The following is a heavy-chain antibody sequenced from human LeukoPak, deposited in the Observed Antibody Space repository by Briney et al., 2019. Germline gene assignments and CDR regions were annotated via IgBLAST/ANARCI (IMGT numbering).Heavy chain of an antibody. D-gene: IGHD2-2*01. CDR1: GGSFSGYY. CDR2: INHSGST. J-gene: IGHJ4*02. Sequence: PSETLSLTCAVYGGSFSGYYWSWIRQPPGKGLEWIGEINHSGSTNYNPSLKSRVTISVDTSKNQFSLRLSSVTAADTAVYYCARGQGIVPHYYFDYWGQGTLVTVSS. CDR3: ARGQGIVPHYYFDY. V-gene: IGHV4-34*01.